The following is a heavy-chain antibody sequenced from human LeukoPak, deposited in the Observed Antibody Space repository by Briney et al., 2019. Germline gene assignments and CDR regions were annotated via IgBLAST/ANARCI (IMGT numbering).Heavy chain of an antibody. J-gene: IGHJ3*02. Sequence: PSETLSLTCAVYGGSFSGYYWNWIRQPPGKGLEWIGEINHIGSTNYNPSLKRRVTISIDTSKNQFSLKLRFVTAADTAVYYCARGNRGDNWNDPVIAFDIWGQGTMVTVSS. CDR3: ARGNRGDNWNDPVIAFDI. V-gene: IGHV4-34*01. CDR2: INHIGST. CDR1: GGSFSGYY. D-gene: IGHD1-1*01.